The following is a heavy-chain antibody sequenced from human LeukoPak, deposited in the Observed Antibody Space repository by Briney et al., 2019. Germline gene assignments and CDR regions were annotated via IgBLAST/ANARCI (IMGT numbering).Heavy chain of an antibody. CDR3: ARVGARFGAPAAFDI. V-gene: IGHV4-4*07. Sequence: PSETLSLTCTVSGGSISSYYWSWIRQPAGKGLEWIGRIYTSGSTNHNPSLKSRVTMSVDTSKNQFSLKLSSVTAADTAVYYCARVGARFGAPAAFDIWGQGTMVTVSS. CDR1: GGSISSYY. J-gene: IGHJ3*02. D-gene: IGHD3-10*01. CDR2: IYTSGST.